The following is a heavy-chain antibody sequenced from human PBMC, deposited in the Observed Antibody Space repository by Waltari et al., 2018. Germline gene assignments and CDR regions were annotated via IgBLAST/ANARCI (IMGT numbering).Heavy chain of an antibody. CDR2: IRDDGSKK. Sequence: QVPLSESGGGEGPAGGCLRLSCVGSGFIFGRYDMNWVRQTPGKGLEWLALIRDDGSKKFYADSVKGRFTVSRDNSRDTLYLHMNGLTSVDTAIYFCAREISTSSPSFWGRGTLVTVSS. CDR3: AREISTSSPSF. D-gene: IGHD1-1*01. CDR1: GFIFGRYD. J-gene: IGHJ4*02. V-gene: IGHV3-30*02.